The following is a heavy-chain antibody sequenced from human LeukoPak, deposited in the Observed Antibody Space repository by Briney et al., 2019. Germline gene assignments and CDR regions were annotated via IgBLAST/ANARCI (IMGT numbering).Heavy chain of an antibody. CDR3: AKDGVHYYDSSGWFDY. J-gene: IGHJ4*02. CDR2: IRYDGSNK. CDR1: GFTFSSYG. Sequence: GGSLRLSCAASGFTFSSYGMHWVRQAPGKGLECVAFIRYDGSNKYYADSVKGRFTISRDNSKNTLYLQMNSLRAEDTAVYYCAKDGVHYYDSSGWFDYWGQGTLVTVSS. V-gene: IGHV3-30*02. D-gene: IGHD3-22*01.